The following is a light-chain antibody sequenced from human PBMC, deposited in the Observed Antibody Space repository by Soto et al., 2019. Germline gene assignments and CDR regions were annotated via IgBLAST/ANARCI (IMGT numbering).Light chain of an antibody. V-gene: IGKV3-20*01. CDR2: GAS. CDR3: QQYVSSPYT. Sequence: ELVLTQSPSTLSLSPGERATLSCRASQSVSSNYLAWYQQKPGQAPRLLIYGASSRATGIPDRFSGSGSGTDFTLTISRLEPEDFAVYYCQQYVSSPYTFGQGTRLEI. CDR1: QSVSSNY. J-gene: IGKJ5*01.